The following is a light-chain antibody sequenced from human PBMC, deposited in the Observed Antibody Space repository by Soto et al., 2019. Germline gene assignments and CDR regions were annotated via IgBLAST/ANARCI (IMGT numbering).Light chain of an antibody. CDR1: QSVSTSY. V-gene: IGKV3-20*01. CDR2: GAS. J-gene: IGKJ1*01. Sequence: DIVLTQSPGTLSLSPGDRATLSCMASQSVSTSYLAWYQQKPGQPPRLLIYGASSRATGIPDRFSGSGSGTDFTLTISGLEPEDFAVYYCQQYGNSRGTFGQGTKVDIK. CDR3: QQYGNSRGT.